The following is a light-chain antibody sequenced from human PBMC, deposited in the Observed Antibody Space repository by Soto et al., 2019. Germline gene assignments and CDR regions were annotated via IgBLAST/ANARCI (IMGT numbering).Light chain of an antibody. CDR3: QQYGSFVT. V-gene: IGKV3-15*01. Sequence: EIVMTQSPATLSVSPGERATLSCRASQSVSSNLAWYQQKPGQAPRLLIYGASTRATGIPDRFSGSGSGTDFTLTISRLEPEDFAVYYCQQYGSFVTFGQGTKVDIK. J-gene: IGKJ1*01. CDR2: GAS. CDR1: QSVSSN.